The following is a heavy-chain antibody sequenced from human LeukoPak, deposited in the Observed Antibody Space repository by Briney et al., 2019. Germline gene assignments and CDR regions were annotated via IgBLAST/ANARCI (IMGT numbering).Heavy chain of an antibody. CDR3: ARAHYLYRGYYFDY. CDR2: IYYSGST. CDR1: GGSISSYY. D-gene: IGHD2/OR15-2a*01. V-gene: IGHV4-59*01. Sequence: SETLSLTCTVSGGSISSYYWSWIRQPPGKGLEWIGYIYYSGSTNYNPSLKSRVTISVDTSKNQFSLNLSSVTAADTAVYYCARAHYLYRGYYFDYWGQGTLVTVSS. J-gene: IGHJ4*02.